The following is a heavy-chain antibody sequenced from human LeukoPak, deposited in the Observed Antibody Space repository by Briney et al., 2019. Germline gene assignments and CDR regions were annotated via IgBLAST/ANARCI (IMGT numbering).Heavy chain of an antibody. V-gene: IGHV4-34*01. J-gene: IGHJ6*02. CDR3: AGGRTTETTFYYYYYGMDV. Sequence: PSETLSLTCAVYGGSFSGYYWSWIRQPPGKGLEWIGEINHSGSTNYNPSLKSRVTISVDTSKNQFSLKLSSVTAADTAVYYCAGGRTTETTFYYYYYGMDVWGQGTTVTASS. D-gene: IGHD4-11*01. CDR1: GGSFSGYY. CDR2: INHSGST.